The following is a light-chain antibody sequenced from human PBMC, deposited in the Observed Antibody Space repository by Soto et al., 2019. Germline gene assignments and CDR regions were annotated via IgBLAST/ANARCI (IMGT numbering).Light chain of an antibody. J-gene: IGLJ1*01. CDR2: GNS. V-gene: IGLV1-40*01. Sequence: QSVRTQPPSVSGAPGQRVTISCTGSSSNIGAGYDVHWYQHLPGRAPKLLIYGNSHRPSGVPDRFSGSKSVTSASLAITGLQAEDEADYYCQSYDTSLNIYVFGTGTKATVL. CDR3: QSYDTSLNIYV. CDR1: SSNIGAGYD.